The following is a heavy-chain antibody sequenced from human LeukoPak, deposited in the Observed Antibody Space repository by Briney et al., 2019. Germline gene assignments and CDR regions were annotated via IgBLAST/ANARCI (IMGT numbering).Heavy chain of an antibody. CDR1: GFTFSSYS. Sequence: GGSLRLTCAASGFTFSSYSMNWVRQAPGKGLEWVSSISSSSSYIYYADSVKGRFTISRDNAKNSLYLQMNSLRAEDTAVYYCARAPSSSALNDYWGQGTLVTVSS. CDR3: ARAPSSSALNDY. CDR2: ISSSSSYI. V-gene: IGHV3-21*01. D-gene: IGHD6-6*01. J-gene: IGHJ4*02.